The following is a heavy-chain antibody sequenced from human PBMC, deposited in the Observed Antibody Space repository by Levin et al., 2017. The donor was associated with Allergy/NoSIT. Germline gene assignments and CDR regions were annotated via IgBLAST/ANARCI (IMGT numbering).Heavy chain of an antibody. V-gene: IGHV4-59*01. CDR1: GAFISNYY. J-gene: IGHJ6*02. D-gene: IGHD2-8*02. CDR3: GTVPVYGMDV. CDR2: ISYCGST. Sequence: ESLKISCTISGAFISNYYWSWIRQPPGKGLEWIGFISYCGSTTYNPSLDSRTIISIDLSKNHFSLRLRSVTAADTAVYYCGTVPVYGMDVWGQGTTVTVS.